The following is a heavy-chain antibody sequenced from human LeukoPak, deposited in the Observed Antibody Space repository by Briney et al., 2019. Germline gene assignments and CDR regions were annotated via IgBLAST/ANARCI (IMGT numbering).Heavy chain of an antibody. V-gene: IGHV1-46*01. CDR3: ARGDFGRSGEGMDV. CDR1: GYTFTSYC. CDR2: MNPSGGST. D-gene: IGHD3-16*01. Sequence: EASVKVSCKASGYTFTSYCMHWVRQAPGQGLEWMGIMNPSGGSTNYAQKFQGRVTMTRDMSTSTVYMELSSMRSEDTAVYYCARGDFGRSGEGMDVWGKGTTVTISS. J-gene: IGHJ6*04.